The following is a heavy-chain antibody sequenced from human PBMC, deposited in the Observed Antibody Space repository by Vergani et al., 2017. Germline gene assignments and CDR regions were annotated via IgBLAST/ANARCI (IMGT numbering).Heavy chain of an antibody. CDR1: GFTFSSYG. CDR3: AKHYYYYYYMDV. V-gene: IGHV3-30*18. CDR2: ISYDGSNK. Sequence: QVQLVESGGGVVQPGRSLKLSCPASGFTFSSYGMHWFRQAPGKGLEWVAVISYDGSNKYYADSVKGRFTISRDNSKNTLYLQMNSLRAEDTAVYYCAKHYYYYYYMDVWGKGTTVTVSS. J-gene: IGHJ6*03.